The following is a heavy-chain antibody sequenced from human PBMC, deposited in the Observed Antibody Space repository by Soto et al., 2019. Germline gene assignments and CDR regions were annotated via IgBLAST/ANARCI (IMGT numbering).Heavy chain of an antibody. Sequence: QVQLVESGGGVVQPGRSLRLSCAASGFTFSSYGIHWVRQAPGKGLEWVALIEYDGNNKFYADSVKGRFTTSRDNSKNIVYLLVNSLRAEDTAVYYCAREGDDYCRCGGCFHYYGLDVWGQGTTVTVSS. CDR3: AREGDDYCRCGGCFHYYGLDV. V-gene: IGHV3-33*05. CDR2: IEYDGNNK. CDR1: GFTFSSYG. D-gene: IGHD2-15*01. J-gene: IGHJ6*02.